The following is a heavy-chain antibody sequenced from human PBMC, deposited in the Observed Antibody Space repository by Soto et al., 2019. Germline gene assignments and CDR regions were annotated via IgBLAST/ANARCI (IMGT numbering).Heavy chain of an antibody. V-gene: IGHV2-5*02. J-gene: IGHJ4*02. CDR1: GFSLSTSGVG. CDR3: AHRVLRTVFGLVTTAAIYFDF. CDR2: IYWDDDK. D-gene: IGHD3-3*01. Sequence: QITLNESGPTVVRPTETLTLTCTFSGFSLSTSGVGVGWIRQSPGKAPEWLALIYWDDDKRYSESLKSRLTITKDTSKTQVVLTMANLDPADTATYYCAHRVLRTVFGLVTTAAIYFDFWCPGTPVAVSS.